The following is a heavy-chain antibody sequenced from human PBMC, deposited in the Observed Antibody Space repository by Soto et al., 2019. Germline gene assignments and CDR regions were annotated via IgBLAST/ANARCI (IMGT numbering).Heavy chain of an antibody. CDR2: IGTAGDP. Sequence: GGSLRLSCAASGFTFSSYDMHWVRQATGKGLEWVSAIGTAGDPYYPGSVKGRFTISRENAKNSLYLQMNSLRAGDTAVYYCARARGSSSWLRYYYYYGMDVWGQGTTVTVSS. V-gene: IGHV3-13*05. CDR3: ARARGSSSWLRYYYYYGMDV. J-gene: IGHJ6*02. CDR1: GFTFSSYD. D-gene: IGHD6-13*01.